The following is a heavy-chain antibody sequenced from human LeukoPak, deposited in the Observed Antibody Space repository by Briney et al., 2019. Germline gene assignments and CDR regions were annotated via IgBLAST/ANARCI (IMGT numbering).Heavy chain of an antibody. CDR1: GYSFTSYW. D-gene: IGHD3-16*01. Sequence: GESLKISCKGSGYSFTSYWIGWVRQMPGKGLEWMGIIYPGDSDTRYSPSFQGQVTISADKSIRTAYPQWSSLKASDIAMYYCARLGETFYFDYWGQGTLVTVSS. V-gene: IGHV5-51*01. CDR2: IYPGDSDT. CDR3: ARLGETFYFDY. J-gene: IGHJ4*02.